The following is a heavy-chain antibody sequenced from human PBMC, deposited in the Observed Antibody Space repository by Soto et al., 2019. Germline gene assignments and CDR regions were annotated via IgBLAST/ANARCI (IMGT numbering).Heavy chain of an antibody. D-gene: IGHD6-13*01. J-gene: IGHJ4*02. Sequence: QVQLEQSGSEVQKSGSSVKVSCKASGYSFSSHAITWVRQAPGQGLEWMGGIIPVFGTPTYAQKVQGRLTISADKSTNTSSLELRSLRSEDTAVYYCARGGALSTSWYWGDGLDSWGQGTQVTVSS. V-gene: IGHV1-69*06. CDR1: GYSFSSHA. CDR3: ARGGALSTSWYWGDGLDS. CDR2: IIPVFGTP.